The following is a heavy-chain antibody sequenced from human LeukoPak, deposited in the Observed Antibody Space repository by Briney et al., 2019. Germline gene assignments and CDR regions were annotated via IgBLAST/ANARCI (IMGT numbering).Heavy chain of an antibody. CDR1: GGSVSSYY. D-gene: IGHD1-7*01. J-gene: IGHJ6*02. CDR2: IYYSGST. Sequence: SETLSLTCTVSGGSVSSYYWSWIRQPPGKGLEWIGYIYYSGSTNYNPSLKSRVTISVDTSKNQFSLKLSSVTAADTAVYHCARDNWNYGSSMDIWGQGTTVTVSS. V-gene: IGHV4-59*02. CDR3: ARDNWNYGSSMDI.